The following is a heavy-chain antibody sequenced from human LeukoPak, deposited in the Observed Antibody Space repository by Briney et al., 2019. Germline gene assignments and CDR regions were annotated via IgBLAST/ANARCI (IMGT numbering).Heavy chain of an antibody. Sequence: GGSLRLSCAASGFTVSSNYMSWVRQAPGKGPEWVSIIYTGGIAYYADSVKGRFTISRDNSKNTLYLQMNSLRAEDTAVYYCAKNKAYCSSTSCLNWFDPWGQGTLVTVSS. D-gene: IGHD2-2*01. J-gene: IGHJ5*02. CDR1: GFTVSSNY. CDR2: IYTGGIA. CDR3: AKNKAYCSSTSCLNWFDP. V-gene: IGHV3-53*01.